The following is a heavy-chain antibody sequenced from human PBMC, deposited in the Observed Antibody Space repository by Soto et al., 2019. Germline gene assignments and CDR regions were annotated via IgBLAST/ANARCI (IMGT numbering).Heavy chain of an antibody. V-gene: IGHV3-64D*06. D-gene: IGHD6-13*01. CDR1: GFTFTSHA. CDR2: ISSNGGST. J-gene: IGHJ4*02. CDR3: VKDLVEYSSSWSMFDY. Sequence: LRLSCAASGFTFTSHAMHWVRQTPGKGLEWVAAISSNGGSTYYADSVKGRFTISRDNSKNTLYLQMSSLRAEDTAVYYCVKDLVEYSSSWSMFDYWGQGTLVTVSS.